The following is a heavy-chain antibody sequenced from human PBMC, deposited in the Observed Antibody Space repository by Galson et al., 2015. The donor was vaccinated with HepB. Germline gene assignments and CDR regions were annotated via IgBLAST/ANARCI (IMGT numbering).Heavy chain of an antibody. CDR2: ISYDGNKE. Sequence: SLRLSCASSGFSFSAYAMYWVRQAPGKGLEWVAVISYDGNKEYHADSVKGRFTISRDNSKNTLYLQMNSLRVEDTAMYYCARDIYRSGWETPDYWGQGTLVTVSS. J-gene: IGHJ4*02. D-gene: IGHD6-19*01. V-gene: IGHV3-30-3*01. CDR1: GFSFSAYA. CDR3: ARDIYRSGWETPDY.